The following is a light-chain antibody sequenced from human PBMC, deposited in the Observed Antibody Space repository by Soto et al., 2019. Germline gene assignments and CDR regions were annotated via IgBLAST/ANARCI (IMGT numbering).Light chain of an antibody. J-gene: IGLJ2*01. CDR2: DVN. CDR3: CSYAGSYTLV. Sequence: QSALTQPRSVSGSPGQSVTLSCTGTSSDVGGYHYVSWYQHHPGKAPKIIIFDVNQRPSGVPDRFSGSKSGNTASLTISGLQTEDVADYYCCSYAGSYTLVFGGGTKVTVL. CDR1: SSDVGGYHY. V-gene: IGLV2-11*01.